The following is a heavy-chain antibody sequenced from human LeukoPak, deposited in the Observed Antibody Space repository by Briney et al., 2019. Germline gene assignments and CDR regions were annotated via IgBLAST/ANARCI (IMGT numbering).Heavy chain of an antibody. J-gene: IGHJ5*02. CDR1: GYSINSGYY. V-gene: IGHV4-38-2*02. CDR2: IYYSGST. Sequence: SETLSLTYTVSGYSINSGYYWAWIRQPPGRGLQWIGSIYYSGSTYYNPSLKSRVTISVDTSKNQFSLKLSSVTAADTAVYYCARLDHYGSGSPWGQGTLVTVSS. CDR3: ARLDHYGSGSP. D-gene: IGHD3-10*01.